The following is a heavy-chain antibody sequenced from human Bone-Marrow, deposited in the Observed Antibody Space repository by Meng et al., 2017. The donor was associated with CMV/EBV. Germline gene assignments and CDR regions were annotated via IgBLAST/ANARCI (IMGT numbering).Heavy chain of an antibody. CDR1: GFTLSSYW. D-gene: IGHD2-2*01. Sequence: GESLKISCAASGFTLSSYWMSWVRQAPGKGLEWVANIKQDGTEKYYVDSVKGRFTISRDNAKNSLYLQMNSLRAEDTAVYYCRVPGALDYWGQGTLVTVSS. CDR2: IKQDGTEK. CDR3: RVPGALDY. V-gene: IGHV3-7*01. J-gene: IGHJ4*02.